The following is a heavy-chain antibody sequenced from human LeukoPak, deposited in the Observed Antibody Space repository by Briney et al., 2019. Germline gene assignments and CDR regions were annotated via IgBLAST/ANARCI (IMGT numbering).Heavy chain of an antibody. CDR2: ITSSSSYT. J-gene: IGHJ6*03. Sequence: GGSLRLSCAASGFTFSSYEMNWVRQAPGKGLEWISSITSSSSYTFYADSVMGRFTISRDNAKNSLYLQMNSLRVEDTAIYYCARDPYNGAYSEGYYYYYMDVWGKGTTVTVSS. CDR3: ARDPYNGAYSEGYYYYYMDV. V-gene: IGHV3-21*01. CDR1: GFTFSSYE. D-gene: IGHD1-1*01.